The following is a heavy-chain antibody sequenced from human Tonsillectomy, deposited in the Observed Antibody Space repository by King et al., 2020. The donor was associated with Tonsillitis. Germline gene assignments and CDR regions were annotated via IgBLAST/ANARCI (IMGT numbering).Heavy chain of an antibody. CDR3: AKSIGYGDYDYAMDV. CDR2: ISDDGNKK. D-gene: IGHD4-17*01. J-gene: IGHJ6*02. V-gene: IGHV3-30*18. CDR1: GFPFRSYG. Sequence: QVQLVESGGGVVQPGRSLRLSCAASGFPFRSYGMHWVRQAPGKGLEWVILISDDGNKKYYADSVMGRFTISRDNAQNTLYLQMNSLTAEDTAVYYCAKSIGYGDYDYAMDVWGQGTTVTVSS.